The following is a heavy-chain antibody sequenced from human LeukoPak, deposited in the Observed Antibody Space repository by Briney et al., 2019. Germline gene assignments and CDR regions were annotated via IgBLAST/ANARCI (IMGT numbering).Heavy chain of an antibody. CDR2: ISAYNGNT. J-gene: IGHJ6*02. Sequence: GASVKVSCKASGYTFTSYGISWVRQAPGQRLEWMGWISAYNGNTNYAQKLQGRVTMTTDTSTSTPHMELRSRRSDDTAVYYYARWSATVTTHHYYYYGMDVWGQGTTVTVSS. CDR1: GYTFTSYG. CDR3: ARWSATVTTHHYYYYGMDV. V-gene: IGHV1-18*01. D-gene: IGHD4-17*01.